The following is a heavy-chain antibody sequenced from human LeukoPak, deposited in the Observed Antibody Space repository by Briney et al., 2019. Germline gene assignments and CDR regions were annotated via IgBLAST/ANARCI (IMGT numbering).Heavy chain of an antibody. D-gene: IGHD2-15*01. CDR3: ATVAAQTGGYFQH. CDR1: GYTFTGYY. V-gene: IGHV1-2*02. J-gene: IGHJ1*01. CDR2: INPNSGGT. Sequence: ASVKVSCKASGYTFTGYYLHWVRQAPGHGPEWMGWINPNSGGTNYAQKFQGRVTMTRDTSISTAYMELSRLRSDDTAVYYCATVAAQTGGYFQHWGQGTLVTVSS.